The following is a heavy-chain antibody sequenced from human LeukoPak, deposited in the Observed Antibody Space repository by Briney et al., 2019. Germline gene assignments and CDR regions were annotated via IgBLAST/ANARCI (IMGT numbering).Heavy chain of an antibody. V-gene: IGHV4-39*07. J-gene: IGHJ4*02. CDR1: GGSISSSSYY. D-gene: IGHD6-6*01. CDR3: ARGRDSSSSVYDY. Sequence: SETLSLTCTVSGGSISSSSYYWGWIRQPPGKGLEWIGSIYYSGSTYYNPSLKSRVTISVDTSKNQFSLKLSSVTAADTAVYYCARGRDSSSSVYDYWGQGTLVTVSS. CDR2: IYYSGST.